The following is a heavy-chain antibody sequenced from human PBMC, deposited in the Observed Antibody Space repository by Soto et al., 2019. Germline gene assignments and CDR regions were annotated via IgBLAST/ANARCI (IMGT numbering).Heavy chain of an antibody. CDR3: AMLGGWSGGSSGMDV. J-gene: IGHJ6*02. Sequence: EVQLVESGGGLVQPGGSLRLSCAASGLIFSDYHMDWVRQAPGKGLEWVGRIRRKANSYTTEYAASVKGRFTISRDDSKSSLYLQTNSLKSEDTAVYDCAMLGGWSGGSSGMDVWCQWTTVTVSS. D-gene: IGHD6-19*01. CDR2: IRRKANSYTT. V-gene: IGHV3-72*01. CDR1: GLIFSDYH.